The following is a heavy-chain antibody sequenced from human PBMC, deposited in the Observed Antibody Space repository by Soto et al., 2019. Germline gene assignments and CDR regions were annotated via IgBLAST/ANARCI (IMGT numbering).Heavy chain of an antibody. CDR2: IIPIFGTA. CDR1: GGTFSSYA. J-gene: IGHJ6*02. V-gene: IGHV1-69*13. Sequence: ASVKVSCKASGGTFSSYAISWVRQAPGQGLEWMGGIIPIFGTANYAQKFQGRVTITADESTSTAYMELSSLRSEDTAVYYCARSSPLYGGNPYYYYYGMDVWGQGTTVTVSS. CDR3: ARSSPLYGGNPYYYYYGMDV. D-gene: IGHD4-17*01.